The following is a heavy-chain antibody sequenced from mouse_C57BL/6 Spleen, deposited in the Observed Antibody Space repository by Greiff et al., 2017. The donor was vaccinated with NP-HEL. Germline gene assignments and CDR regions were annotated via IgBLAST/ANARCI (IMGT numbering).Heavy chain of an antibody. CDR2: INPSSGYT. D-gene: IGHD2-5*01. CDR3: AREGGYYSSFDY. Sequence: VMLVESGAELARPGASVKMSCKASGYTFTSYTMHWVKQRPGQGLEWIGYINPSSGYTKYNQKFKDKATLTADKSSSTAYMQLSSLTSEDSAVYYCAREGGYYSSFDYWGQGTTLTVSS. J-gene: IGHJ2*01. V-gene: IGHV1-4*01. CDR1: GYTFTSYT.